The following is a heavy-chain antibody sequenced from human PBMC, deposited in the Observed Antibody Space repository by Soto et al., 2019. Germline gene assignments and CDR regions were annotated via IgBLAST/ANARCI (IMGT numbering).Heavy chain of an antibody. CDR1: GGPIKNHY. CDR3: ASVAEARFDGLDI. V-gene: IGHV4-59*11. CDR2: IYYSVIA. D-gene: IGHD2-21*01. Sequence: SETLSLTCTVSGGPIKNHYWSWIRQPPGNGLYCIGYIYYSVIANXXPSLKSRXXISVDTSTNQXSLKLXPVTAAYPALXYCASVAEARFDGLDIWAQGTMVTV. J-gene: IGHJ3*02.